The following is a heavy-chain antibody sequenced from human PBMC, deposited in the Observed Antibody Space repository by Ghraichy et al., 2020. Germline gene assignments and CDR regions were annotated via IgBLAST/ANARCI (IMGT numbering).Heavy chain of an antibody. CDR3: ARDGTMSY. Sequence: ETLSLTCTVSGGSISSSSYYWAWIHQTPGKGLEWIGNFYYTGETSYNPSLMRRATISGDTTKNHFFLKLNSVTAADTAVYYCARDGTMSYWGQGTLVTVSS. J-gene: IGHJ4*02. V-gene: IGHV4-39*02. D-gene: IGHD1-7*01. CDR1: GGSISSSSYY. CDR2: FYYTGET.